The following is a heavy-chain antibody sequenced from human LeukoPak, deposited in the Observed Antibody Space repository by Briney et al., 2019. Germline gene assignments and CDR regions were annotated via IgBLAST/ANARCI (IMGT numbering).Heavy chain of an antibody. V-gene: IGHV1-2*02. CDR2: INPSSGGT. Sequence: ASVKVSCKASGYTFTGYSMHWVRQAPGQGLGWMGWINPSSGGTNYAQKSQGRVTMTRDTSINTSYMELRRLRSDDTAVYYCARGGVVVLGVMDIWGQGTVVTVSS. CDR1: GYTFTGYS. J-gene: IGHJ3*02. D-gene: IGHD2-21*01. CDR3: ARGGVVVLGVMDI.